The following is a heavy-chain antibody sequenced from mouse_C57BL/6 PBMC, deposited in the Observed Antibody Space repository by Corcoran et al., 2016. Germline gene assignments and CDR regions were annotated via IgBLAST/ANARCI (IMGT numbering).Heavy chain of an antibody. CDR2: INTYSGVP. CDR1: GYTFTTYG. V-gene: IGHV9-3*01. J-gene: IGHJ1*03. Sequence: QIQLVQSGPELKKPGETVKISCKASGYTFTTYGMSWVKQAPGKGLKWMGWINTYSGVPTYADDFKGRFAFSLESSASTAYLQINNLKNEDTATYCCARPHYGNWYFDVWGTGTTVTVSS. CDR3: ARPHYGNWYFDV. D-gene: IGHD2-1*01.